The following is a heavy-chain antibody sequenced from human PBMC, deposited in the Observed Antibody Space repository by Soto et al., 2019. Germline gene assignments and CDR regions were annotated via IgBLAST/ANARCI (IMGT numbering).Heavy chain of an antibody. CDR3: ARFVRSCSGTTCYTRADV. CDR2: IYSSGST. CDR1: GGSVSSDTHY. D-gene: IGHD2-2*02. J-gene: IGHJ6*02. V-gene: IGHV4-61*01. Sequence: PSETLSLTCTVSGGSVSSDTHYWSWIRQPPGKRLEWTGFIYSSGSTNYNPSLKSRVTMSVDTSKNQFSLKLRSVIVADTAVYHCARFVRSCSGTTCYTRADVWGPGTTVTVSS.